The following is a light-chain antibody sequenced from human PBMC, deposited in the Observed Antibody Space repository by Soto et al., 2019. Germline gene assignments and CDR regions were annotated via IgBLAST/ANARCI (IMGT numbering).Light chain of an antibody. CDR3: CSYAGTYTLGV. J-gene: IGLJ1*01. Sequence: QSALTQPRSVSGSPGQSVTISCTGTSSDVGGYNFVSWYHQRPGKAPKLMIYDVTKRPSGVPDRFSGSKSDNTASLTISGLLSEDEADYYCCSYAGTYTLGVFGTGTKVTVL. CDR1: SSDVGGYNF. V-gene: IGLV2-11*01. CDR2: DVT.